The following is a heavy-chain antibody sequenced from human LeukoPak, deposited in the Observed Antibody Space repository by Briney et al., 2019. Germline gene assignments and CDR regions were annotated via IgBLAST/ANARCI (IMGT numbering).Heavy chain of an antibody. J-gene: IGHJ3*01. V-gene: IGHV3-9*01. Sequence: GGSLRLSCAASGVTFNDHAMYWVRQAPGKGLEWVSGINWNSDNIGYADSVKGRFTISRDDAKKSLFLQMNSLRAEDTALYYCARASYYYDTTGLGAVDLWGQGTMVTVSS. CDR2: INWNSDNI. CDR1: GVTFNDHA. CDR3: ARASYYYDTTGLGAVDL. D-gene: IGHD3-22*01.